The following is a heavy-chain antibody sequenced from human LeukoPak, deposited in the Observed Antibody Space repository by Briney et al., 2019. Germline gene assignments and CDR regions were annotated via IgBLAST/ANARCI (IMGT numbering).Heavy chain of an antibody. D-gene: IGHD4-23*01. J-gene: IGHJ3*02. CDR1: GYTFTSYY. CDR2: INPSGGST. Sequence: ASVKVSCKASGYTFTSYYMHWVRQAPGQGLEWMGIINPSGGSTSYAQKFQGRVTMTRDTSTSTVYMELSSLRSEDTAVYYFARDRSDYGGNSGAFDIWGQGTMVTVSS. V-gene: IGHV1-46*01. CDR3: ARDRSDYGGNSGAFDI.